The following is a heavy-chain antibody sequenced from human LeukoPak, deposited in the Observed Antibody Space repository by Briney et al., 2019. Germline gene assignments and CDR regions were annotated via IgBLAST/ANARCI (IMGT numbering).Heavy chain of an antibody. CDR2: IIPIFGTA. Sequence: ASVKVSCKASGGTFSSYAISWVRQAPGQGLEWMGGIIPIFGTANYARKFQGRVTITADESTSTAYMELSSLRSEDTAVYYCARDSPGGSGSNYFDYWGQGTLVTVSS. J-gene: IGHJ4*02. CDR3: ARDSPGGSGSNYFDY. V-gene: IGHV1-69*13. CDR1: GGTFSSYA. D-gene: IGHD3-10*01.